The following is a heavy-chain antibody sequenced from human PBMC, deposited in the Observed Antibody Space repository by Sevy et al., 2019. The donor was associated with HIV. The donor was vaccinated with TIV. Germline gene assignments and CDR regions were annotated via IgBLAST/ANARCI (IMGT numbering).Heavy chain of an antibody. CDR2: ISGSGGST. Sequence: GGSLRLSCAASGFTFSSYAMSWVRQAPGKGLEWVSAISGSGGSTYYPDSVKGRFTISRDNSKNTLYLQMNSLRAEDTAVYYCAKVYYDSSGYYSWGQGTLVTVSS. V-gene: IGHV3-23*01. CDR3: AKVYYDSSGYYS. D-gene: IGHD3-22*01. J-gene: IGHJ4*02. CDR1: GFTFSSYA.